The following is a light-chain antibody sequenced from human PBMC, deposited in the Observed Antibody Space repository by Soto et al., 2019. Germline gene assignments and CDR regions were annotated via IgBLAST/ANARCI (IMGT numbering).Light chain of an antibody. V-gene: IGKV1-12*01. CDR1: QAISNW. Sequence: DIQMTQSPSSLSASVGDRVTITCRATQAISNWVAWYQHKPGKAPKLLIYAASSLQSGGPPRFSGSGSERDFTLTISSLRPEDFATYYCQQAKIFRWTFGQGTKVEIK. CDR3: QQAKIFRWT. CDR2: AAS. J-gene: IGKJ1*01.